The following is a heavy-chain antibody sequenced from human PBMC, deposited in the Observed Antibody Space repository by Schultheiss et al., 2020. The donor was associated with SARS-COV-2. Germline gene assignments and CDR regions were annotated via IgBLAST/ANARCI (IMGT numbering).Heavy chain of an antibody. CDR3: ARAIGSSGYRWFDP. CDR1: GGSFSGYY. D-gene: IGHD3-22*01. CDR2: IYYSGST. V-gene: IGHV4-59*12. J-gene: IGHJ5*02. Sequence: SQTLSLTCAVYGGSFSGYYWSWIRQPPGKGLEWVGYIYYSGSTNYNPSLKSRVTISVDTSKNQFSLKLSSVTAADTAVYYCARAIGSSGYRWFDPWGQGTLVTVAS.